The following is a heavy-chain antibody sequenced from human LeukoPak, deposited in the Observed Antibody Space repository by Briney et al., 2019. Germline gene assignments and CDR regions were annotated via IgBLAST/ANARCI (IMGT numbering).Heavy chain of an antibody. V-gene: IGHV3-11*01. J-gene: IGHJ3*02. CDR2: ISSSGSTI. CDR3: ARDPTYYDFWSGYYRGLGAFDI. D-gene: IGHD3-3*01. CDR1: GFTFSDYY. Sequence: GGSLRPSCAASGFTFSDYYMSWIRQAPGKGLEWVSYISSSGSTIYYADSVKGRFTISRDNAKNSLYLQMNSLRAEDTAVYYCARDPTYYDFWSGYYRGLGAFDIWGQGTMVTVSS.